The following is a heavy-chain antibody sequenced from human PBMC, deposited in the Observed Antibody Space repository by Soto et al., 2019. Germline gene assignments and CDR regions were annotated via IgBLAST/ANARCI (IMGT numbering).Heavy chain of an antibody. D-gene: IGHD5-18*01. CDR1: GFTFSSYA. Sequence: DVQLLESGGDLVQPGESLRLSCVASGFTFSSYAMNWVRQAPGMGLEWVSTISGSGGSIYYADSVKGRFAISRDNSKNTLFLQMSSLRVEDTAIYYCVKGICYGYDGLDYWGQGTLVTVSS. J-gene: IGHJ4*02. CDR2: ISGSGGSI. V-gene: IGHV3-23*01. CDR3: VKGICYGYDGLDY.